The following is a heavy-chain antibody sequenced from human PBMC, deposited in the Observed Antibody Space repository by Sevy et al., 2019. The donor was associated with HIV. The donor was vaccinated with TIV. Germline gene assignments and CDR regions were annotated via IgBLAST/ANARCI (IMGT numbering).Heavy chain of an antibody. J-gene: IGHJ2*01. Sequence: GGSLRLSCAASGFTFSNAWMSWVRQAPGKGLEWVGRIKGKTEGGTTDYAAPVKGRFTISRDDSKNTLYMQMNSLKTEDTAVYYCTTVDTAMGRWYFDLWGRGTLVTVSS. CDR1: GFTFSNAW. D-gene: IGHD5-18*01. CDR3: TTVDTAMGRWYFDL. CDR2: IKGKTEGGTT. V-gene: IGHV3-15*01.